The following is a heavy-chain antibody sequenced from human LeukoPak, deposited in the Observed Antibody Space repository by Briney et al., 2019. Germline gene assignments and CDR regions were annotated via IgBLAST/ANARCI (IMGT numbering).Heavy chain of an antibody. CDR1: GYTFTSYG. J-gene: IGHJ5*02. D-gene: IGHD1-20*01. CDR3: ARDQSNWNHNWFDP. CDR2: ISAYNGNT. V-gene: IGHV1-18*01. Sequence: ASVKVSCKASGYTFTSYGISWVRQAPGQGLEWMGWISAYNGNTNYAQKLQGRVTMTTDTSTSTAYMELRSLRSDDTAVYYRARDQSNWNHNWFDPWGQGTLVTVSS.